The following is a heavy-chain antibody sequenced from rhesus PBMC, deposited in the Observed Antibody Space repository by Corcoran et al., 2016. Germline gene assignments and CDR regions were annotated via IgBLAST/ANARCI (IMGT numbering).Heavy chain of an antibody. CDR3: ARGLNTVTPRYWYFDL. Sequence: QVKLQESGPVLVKPSETLSLTCTVSGGSIIDRSYWIWLRQPPGEGLAWMGRLYGSGESTNYNPSLRILLIISRDTSKNQCSLKRGSVTTADTAVYYCARGLNTVTPRYWYFDLWGPGTPITISS. CDR2: LYGSGEST. D-gene: IGHD4-23*01. CDR1: GGSIIDRSY. J-gene: IGHJ2*01. V-gene: IGHV4-106*01.